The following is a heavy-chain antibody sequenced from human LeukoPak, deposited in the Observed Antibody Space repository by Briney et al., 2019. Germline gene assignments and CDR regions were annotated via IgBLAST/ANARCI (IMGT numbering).Heavy chain of an antibody. J-gene: IGHJ4*02. D-gene: IGHD1-7*01. CDR1: GITFSGYG. V-gene: IGHV3-30*03. CDR3: ARDRGELDFDY. Sequence: PGRSLRLSCAASGITFSGYGMHWVRQAPGKGLEWVAVISYDGNNKYYADSVKGRFTISRDNSKNTLYLQMNSLRAEDTAVYYCARDRGELDFDYWGQGTLVTVSS. CDR2: ISYDGNNK.